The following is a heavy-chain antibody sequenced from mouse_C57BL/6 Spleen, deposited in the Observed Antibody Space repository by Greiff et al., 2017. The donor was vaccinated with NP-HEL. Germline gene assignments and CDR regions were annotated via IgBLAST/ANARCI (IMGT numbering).Heavy chain of an antibody. J-gene: IGHJ4*01. D-gene: IGHD1-1*01. Sequence: EVKVEESGGGLVKPGGSLKLSCAASGFTFSDYGMHWVRQAPEKGLEWVAYISSGSSTIYYADTVKGRFTISRDNAKNTLFLQMTSLRSEDTAMYYCARRAYYYGSSYDYAMDYWGQGTSVTVSS. V-gene: IGHV5-17*01. CDR1: GFTFSDYG. CDR3: ARRAYYYGSSYDYAMDY. CDR2: ISSGSSTI.